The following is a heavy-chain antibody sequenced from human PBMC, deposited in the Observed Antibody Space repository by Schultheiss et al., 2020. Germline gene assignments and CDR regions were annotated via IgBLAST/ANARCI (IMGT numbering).Heavy chain of an antibody. CDR2: IYHSGST. CDR3: ARTGDYDILTGYSPGGAFDI. V-gene: IGHV4-38-2*01. J-gene: IGHJ3*02. D-gene: IGHD3-9*01. Sequence: LETLSLTCAVSGYSISSGYYWGWIRQPPGKGLEWIGSIYHSGSTYYNPSLKSRVTISVDTSKNQFSLKLSSVTAADTAVYYCARTGDYDILTGYSPGGAFDIWGQGTMVTVSS. CDR1: GYSISSGYY.